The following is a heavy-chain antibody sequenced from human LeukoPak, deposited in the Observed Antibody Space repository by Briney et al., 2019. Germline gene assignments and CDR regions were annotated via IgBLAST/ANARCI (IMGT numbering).Heavy chain of an antibody. J-gene: IGHJ1*01. CDR2: IYPGDSDT. Sequence: GESLKISCKGSGYSFTSYWICWVRQMPGKGLEWMGIIYPGDSDTRYSPSFQGQVTISADKSISTAYLQWSSLKASDTAMYYCARLGVAVAGTKYFQHWGQGTLVTVSS. CDR3: ARLGVAVAGTKYFQH. D-gene: IGHD6-19*01. CDR1: GYSFTSYW. V-gene: IGHV5-51*01.